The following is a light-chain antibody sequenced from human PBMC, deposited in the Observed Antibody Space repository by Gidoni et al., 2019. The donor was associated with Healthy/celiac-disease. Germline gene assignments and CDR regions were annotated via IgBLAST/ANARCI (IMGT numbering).Light chain of an antibody. Sequence: DSQMTQSPSSLSASVGDRVTITCRASQSISSYLNWYQQKPGKAPKLLIYAASSLQSGVPSRFSGSGSGTDFTLTISSLQPEDFATYYCQQSYSTPPFGGGTKVEIK. V-gene: IGKV1-39*01. CDR2: AAS. CDR1: QSISSY. J-gene: IGKJ4*01. CDR3: QQSYSTPP.